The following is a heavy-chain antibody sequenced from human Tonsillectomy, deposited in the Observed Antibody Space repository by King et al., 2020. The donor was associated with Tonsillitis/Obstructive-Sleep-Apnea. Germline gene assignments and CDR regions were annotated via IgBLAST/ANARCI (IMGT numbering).Heavy chain of an antibody. CDR1: GGSISSYY. D-gene: IGHD3-22*01. V-gene: IGHV4-59*08. Sequence: VQLQESGPGLVKPSETLSLTCTVSGGSISSYYWSWIRQPPGKGLEWIGYIYYSGSTNYNPSLKSRVTISVDTSKNQFSLKLSSVTAADTAVYYCARRPRDSSGYYFYYWGQGTLVTVSS. CDR3: ARRPRDSSGYYFYY. CDR2: IYYSGST. J-gene: IGHJ4*02.